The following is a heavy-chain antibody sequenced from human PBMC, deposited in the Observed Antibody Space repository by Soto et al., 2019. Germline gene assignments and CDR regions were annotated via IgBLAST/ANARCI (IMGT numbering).Heavy chain of an antibody. J-gene: IGHJ6*03. CDR3: AAYSSSWYRDYYYYYMDV. V-gene: IGHV4-39*01. CDR1: GGSISSSSYY. D-gene: IGHD6-13*01. Sequence: SETLSLTCTVSGGSISSSSYYWGWIRQPPGKGLEWIGSIYYSGSTYYNPSLKSRVTISVDTSKNQFSLKLSSVTAADTAVYYRAAYSSSWYRDYYYYYMDVWGKGTTVTVSS. CDR2: IYYSGST.